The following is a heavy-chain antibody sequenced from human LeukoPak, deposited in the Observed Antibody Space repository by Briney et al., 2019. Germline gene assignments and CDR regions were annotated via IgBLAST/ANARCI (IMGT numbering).Heavy chain of an antibody. V-gene: IGHV1-3*01. J-gene: IGHJ4*02. Sequence: ASVKVSCKASGYTFTSYAMHWVRQAPGQRLEWMGWINAGNGNTEYSQKFQGRVTITRDTSASTAYMELSSLRSEDTAVYYCARGTGYSSGWSAFDYWGQGTLVTVSS. D-gene: IGHD6-19*01. CDR2: INAGNGNT. CDR1: GYTFTSYA. CDR3: ARGTGYSSGWSAFDY.